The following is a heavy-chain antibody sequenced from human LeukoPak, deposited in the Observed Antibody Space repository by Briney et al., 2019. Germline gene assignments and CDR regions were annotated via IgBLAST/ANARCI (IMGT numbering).Heavy chain of an antibody. D-gene: IGHD3-16*01. J-gene: IGHJ3*02. CDR2: IIPIFGTA. V-gene: IGHV1-69*01. CDR3: ARGDVSDAFDI. CDR1: GGTFSSYA. Sequence: SVKVSCKASGGTFSSYAISWVRQAPGQGLEWMGGIIPIFGTANYAQKFQGTVTITADESSSTAYMELSSLRSEDTAVYYCARGDVSDAFDIWGQGTIVTDSS.